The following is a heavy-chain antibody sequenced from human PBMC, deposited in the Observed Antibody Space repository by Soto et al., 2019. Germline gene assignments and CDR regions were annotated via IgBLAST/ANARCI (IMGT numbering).Heavy chain of an antibody. CDR1: GGSISSGGHY. CDR2: ISYSGST. V-gene: IGHV4-31*03. CDR3: ARDALSRDSI. J-gene: IGHJ4*02. D-gene: IGHD3-22*01. Sequence: QVQLQESGPGLVKPSQTLSLTCTVSGGSISSGGHYWSWIRQHPGKGLEWIGYISYSGSTYYNPSLESRVTISVDTSKNQFSLKLSSVTAADTVVYYCARDALSRDSIWGQGTLVTVSS.